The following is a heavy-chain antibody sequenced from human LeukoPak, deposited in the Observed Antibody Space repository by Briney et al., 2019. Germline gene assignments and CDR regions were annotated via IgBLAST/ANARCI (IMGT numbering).Heavy chain of an antibody. D-gene: IGHD6-19*01. Sequence: SVKVSCKASGGTFSSYAISWVRQAPGQGLEWMGGIIPIFGTANYAQKFQGRVTITADESTSTAYMELSSLRSEDTAVYYCARVPYSSGWTNYYYYGMDVWGKGTRSPSPQ. CDR2: IIPIFGTA. CDR3: ARVPYSSGWTNYYYYGMDV. CDR1: GGTFSSYA. J-gene: IGHJ6*04. V-gene: IGHV1-69*13.